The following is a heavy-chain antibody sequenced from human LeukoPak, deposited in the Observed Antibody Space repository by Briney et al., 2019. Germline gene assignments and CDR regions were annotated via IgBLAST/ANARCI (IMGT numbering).Heavy chain of an antibody. Sequence: ASVKVSCKASGYTFTSYYMHWVRQAPGQGLEWMRWINPNSGGTNYAQKFQGRVTMTRDTSISTAYMELSRLRSDDTAVYYCAREGADIVVVPAAHDYWGQGTLVTVSS. CDR3: AREGADIVVVPAAHDY. CDR1: GYTFTSYY. CDR2: INPNSGGT. V-gene: IGHV1-2*02. D-gene: IGHD2-2*01. J-gene: IGHJ4*02.